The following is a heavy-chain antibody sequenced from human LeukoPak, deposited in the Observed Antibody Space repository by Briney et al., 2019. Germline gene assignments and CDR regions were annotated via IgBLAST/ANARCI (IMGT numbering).Heavy chain of an antibody. CDR2: IYYSGST. Sequence: PSETLSLTCTVSGGSISSYYWSWIRQPPGKGLEWIGYIYYSGSTNYNPPHKSRVTISVDTSKNQFSLKLSSVTAADTAVYYCARVGRYVVKGAFDIWGQGTMVTVSS. V-gene: IGHV4-59*01. CDR3: ARVGRYVVKGAFDI. CDR1: GGSISSYY. D-gene: IGHD2-21*01. J-gene: IGHJ3*02.